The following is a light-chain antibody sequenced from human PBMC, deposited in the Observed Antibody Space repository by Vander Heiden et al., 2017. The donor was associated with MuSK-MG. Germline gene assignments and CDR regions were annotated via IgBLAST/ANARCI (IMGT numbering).Light chain of an antibody. J-gene: IGKJ4*01. Sequence: DIQMTQSPSSLSASVGDRVTITCQASQDISNYLNWYQQKPGKAPKLLIYDASNLETGVPSRLSRSRSGTDFTFTISSLHPEDITTYYCQQDDNLPLTFGGGSKEEIK. CDR3: QQDDNLPLT. CDR2: DAS. V-gene: IGKV1-33*01. CDR1: QDISNY.